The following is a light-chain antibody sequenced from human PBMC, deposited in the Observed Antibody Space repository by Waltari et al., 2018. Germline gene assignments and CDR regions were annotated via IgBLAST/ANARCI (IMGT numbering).Light chain of an antibody. J-gene: IGKJ3*01. CDR1: QSVGSY. V-gene: IGKV3-11*01. Sequence: EIVLTQSPATLSLSPGEGATLSCRASQSVGSYLAWYQQKSGQAPRLLIYDASNRATGIPVRFSGSGSGTDFTLTISSLEPEDFAVYYCQQRSNWPPFTFGPGTKVDMK. CDR3: QQRSNWPPFT. CDR2: DAS.